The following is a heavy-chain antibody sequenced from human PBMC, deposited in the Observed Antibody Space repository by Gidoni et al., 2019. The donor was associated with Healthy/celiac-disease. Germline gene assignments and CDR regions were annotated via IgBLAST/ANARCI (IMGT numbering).Heavy chain of an antibody. CDR2: IYYSGST. J-gene: IGHJ4*02. CDR1: GGSISSGGYY. V-gene: IGHV4-31*03. D-gene: IGHD6-13*01. CDR3: ARETAAAGTDFDY. Sequence: QVQLQASGPGLVKPSQTLSLTCTVSGGSISSGGYYWRWIRQHPGKGLEWIGYIYYSGSTYYNPSLKSRVTISVDTSKNQFSLKLSSVTAADTAVYYCARETAAAGTDFDYWGQGTLVTVSS.